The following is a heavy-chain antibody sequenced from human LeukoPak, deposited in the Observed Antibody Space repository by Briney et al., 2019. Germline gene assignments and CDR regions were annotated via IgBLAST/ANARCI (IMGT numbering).Heavy chain of an antibody. CDR1: GGSFSGYY. J-gene: IGHJ4*02. D-gene: IGHD3-22*01. Sequence: SETLSLTCAAYGGSFSGYYWSWIRQPPGKGLEWIGEINHSGSTNYNPSLKSRVTISVDTSKNQFSLKLSSVTAADTAVYYCARVKDYYDSSGYLDYWGQGTLVTVSS. V-gene: IGHV4-34*01. CDR2: INHSGST. CDR3: ARVKDYYDSSGYLDY.